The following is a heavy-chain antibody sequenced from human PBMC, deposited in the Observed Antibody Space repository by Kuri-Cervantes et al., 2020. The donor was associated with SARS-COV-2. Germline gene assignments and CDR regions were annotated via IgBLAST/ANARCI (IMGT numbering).Heavy chain of an antibody. D-gene: IGHD2-2*01. CDR2: VSYSADT. CDR3: ARGNYIVVVPAATYNWFDP. CDR1: GGSISSSAYY. J-gene: IGHJ5*02. Sequence: GSLRLSCTVSGGSISSSAYYWGWIRQPPGKGLEWIGSVSYSADTYYNPSLKSRVTVSVDTSKKQFSLKLSSVTAADTAVYYCARGNYIVVVPAATYNWFDPWGQGTLVTVSS. V-gene: IGHV4-39*01.